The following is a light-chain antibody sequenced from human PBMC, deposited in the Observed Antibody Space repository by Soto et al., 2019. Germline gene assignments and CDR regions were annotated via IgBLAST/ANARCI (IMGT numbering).Light chain of an antibody. Sequence: EIVLTQSPATLSLSPGERSILSCRAFQSVSTCLAWYEQKAGKAPRLLIFNASNRATGIPARFSGSGSGTDFTLTISSLEPEDFAVYYCQQRADWPATFGPGTKVDIK. CDR1: QSVSTC. V-gene: IGKV3-11*01. CDR2: NAS. CDR3: QQRADWPAT. J-gene: IGKJ3*01.